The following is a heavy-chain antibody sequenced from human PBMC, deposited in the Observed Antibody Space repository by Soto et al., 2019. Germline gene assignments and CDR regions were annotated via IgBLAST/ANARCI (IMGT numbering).Heavy chain of an antibody. CDR1: GDSITSGGYY. CDR3: ARHAYSSLPSFDY. D-gene: IGHD6-13*01. J-gene: IGHJ4*02. Sequence: PSETLSLTCTVSGDSITSGGYYWSWIRQPPGKGLEWIGNIYYSGSTYYNPSLKSRVTISVDTSKNQFSLKLSSVTAADTAVYYCARHAYSSLPSFDYWGQGTLVTVSS. CDR2: IYYSGST. V-gene: IGHV4-39*01.